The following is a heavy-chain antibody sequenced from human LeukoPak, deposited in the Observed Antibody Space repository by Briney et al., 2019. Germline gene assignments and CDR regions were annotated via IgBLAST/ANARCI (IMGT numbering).Heavy chain of an antibody. CDR1: GFTFSSYS. CDR2: ISSSSSYI. D-gene: IGHD3-22*01. J-gene: IGHJ6*02. V-gene: IGHV3-21*01. CDR3: ARFADSSGYYYYYGMDV. Sequence: GGSLRLSCAASGFTFSSYSMNWVRQAPGKGLGWVSSISSSSSYIYYADSVKGRSTISRDNAKNSLYLQMNSLRAEDTAVYYCARFADSSGYYYYYGMDVWGQGTTVTVSS.